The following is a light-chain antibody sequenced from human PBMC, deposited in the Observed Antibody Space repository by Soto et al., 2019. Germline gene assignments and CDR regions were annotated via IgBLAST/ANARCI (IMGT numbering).Light chain of an antibody. V-gene: IGKV3-11*01. CDR3: QQHRNWPPKT. J-gene: IGKJ1*01. CDR1: QSVSNY. CDR2: DAS. Sequence: EIGSTQSPATLSLSAGQRATLSCRASQSVSNYLAWYQQKPGQAPRLLIYDASNRATGIPARFSGSGSGTDFTLTISSLEPEDFAVYYCQQHRNWPPKTFGQGNK.